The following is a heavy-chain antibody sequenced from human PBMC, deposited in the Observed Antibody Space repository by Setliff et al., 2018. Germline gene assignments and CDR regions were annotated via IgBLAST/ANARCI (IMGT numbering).Heavy chain of an antibody. CDR3: ARVAYPNGGSCRYFDN. V-gene: IGHV4-31*11. Sequence: SETLSLTCAVSGGSISTDPYFWTWIRQHPVKGLEWIGYIPYSGRTSYNPSLYSRITVSLDRSKNQFSLQLTSVTAADTAMYYCARVAYPNGGSCRYFDNWGQGTLVTSPQ. J-gene: IGHJ4*02. CDR1: GGSISTDPYF. CDR2: IPYSGRT. D-gene: IGHD2-15*01.